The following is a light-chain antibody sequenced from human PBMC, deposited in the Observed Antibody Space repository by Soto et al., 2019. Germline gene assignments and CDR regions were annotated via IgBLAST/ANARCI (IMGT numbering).Light chain of an antibody. J-gene: IGKJ1*01. CDR3: MQASQLRT. CDR1: CILVHSDGKTY. CDR2: QIS. Sequence: IVLTQTPLSSAVTPGQPASFSCGSSCILVHSDGKTYLGWLHLRPGQPPRLLIYQISKRPPGVPDRFSGSGAGTNFTLKISRVEPEDVGTFYCMQASQLRTFGQGTKVDIK. V-gene: IGKV2-24*01.